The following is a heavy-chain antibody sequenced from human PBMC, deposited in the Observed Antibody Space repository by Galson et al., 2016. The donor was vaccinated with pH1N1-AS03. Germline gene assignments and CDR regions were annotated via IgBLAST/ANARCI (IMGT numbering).Heavy chain of an antibody. CDR1: GYTFTSYG. V-gene: IGHV1-18*04. CDR2: ISPFNDDT. CDR3: ARDGDTCHSSTCYKWFDS. D-gene: IGHD2-2*01. Sequence: SVKVSCKASGYTFTSYGLSWLRQAPGQGLEWMGWISPFNDDTKYVEKFQDRVTMTSDISARIAYMELRNLRSDDTAVYYCARDGDTCHSSTCYKWFDSWGQGTLVIVSS. J-gene: IGHJ5*01.